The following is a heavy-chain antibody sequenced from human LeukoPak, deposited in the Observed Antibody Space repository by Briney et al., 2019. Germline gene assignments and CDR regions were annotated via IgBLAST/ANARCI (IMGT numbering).Heavy chain of an antibody. CDR3: ARVTGAYYFDY. CDR2: TSNKAKSYTT. J-gene: IGHJ4*02. CDR1: GFTFSDHY. D-gene: IGHD1-20*01. Sequence: QPGGSLRLSCAASGFTFSDHYMDWVRQAPGKGLEWVGRTSNKAKSYTTEYAASVKDRFTIPRDDSKNSLYLQMNSLKTEDTAVYYCARVTGAYYFDYWGQGTLVTVSS. V-gene: IGHV3-72*01.